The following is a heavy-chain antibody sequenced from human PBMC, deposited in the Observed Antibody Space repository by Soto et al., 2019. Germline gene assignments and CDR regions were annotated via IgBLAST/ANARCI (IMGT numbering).Heavy chain of an antibody. V-gene: IGHV3-73*01. J-gene: IGHJ4*02. Sequence: EVQLLESGGGLVQPGGSLRLSCAASGFTFSGSAMHWVRQASGKGLEWVGRIRSKANSYATAYAASVKGRFTISRDDSKNTAYLQMNSLKTEDTAVYYCTAPYGSGSYYPMDYWGQGTLVTVSS. CDR3: TAPYGSGSYYPMDY. CDR1: GFTFSGSA. CDR2: IRSKANSYAT. D-gene: IGHD3-10*01.